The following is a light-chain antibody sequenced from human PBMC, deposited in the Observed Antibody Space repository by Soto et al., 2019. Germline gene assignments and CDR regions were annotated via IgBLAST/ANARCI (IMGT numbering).Light chain of an antibody. CDR1: SGDVGGYDF. V-gene: IGLV2-14*01. CDR2: DVS. Sequence: QSALTQPASVSGSPGQSITISCTGTSGDVGGYDFVSWYQQRPGKAPKLIIYDVSNRPSGVSNRFSGSKSGNTASLTISGLQAEDEADYYCTSYTRSDIGVFGGGTKLTVL. J-gene: IGLJ3*02. CDR3: TSYTRSDIGV.